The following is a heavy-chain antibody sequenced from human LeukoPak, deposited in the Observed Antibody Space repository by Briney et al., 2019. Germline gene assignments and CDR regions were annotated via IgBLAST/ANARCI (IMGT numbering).Heavy chain of an antibody. CDR1: GFTFSSYS. CDR3: ARENGYSGSSTFDY. Sequence: GGSLRLSCAASGFTFSSYSMNWVRQAPGKGLEWVSYISSSSSTIYYADSVKGRFTISRDNSKNTLYLQMNSLRAEDTAVYYCARENGYSGSSTFDYWGQGTLVTVSS. V-gene: IGHV3-48*01. CDR2: ISSSSSTI. J-gene: IGHJ4*02. D-gene: IGHD1-26*01.